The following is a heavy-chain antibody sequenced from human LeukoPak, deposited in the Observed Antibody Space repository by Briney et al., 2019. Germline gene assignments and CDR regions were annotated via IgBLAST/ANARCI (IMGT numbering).Heavy chain of an antibody. CDR1: GFIFSNYW. D-gene: IGHD5-18*01. V-gene: IGHV3-74*01. Sequence: GGSLRLSCAASGFIFSNYWMHWVRQAPGKGMVWVSRVNTDGSSTTYADSVKGRFTISRDNAKNTVYLQMNSLRAEDTAVYYCAGGYSCAPYWGQGTLVTVSS. CDR3: AGGYSCAPY. CDR2: VNTDGSST. J-gene: IGHJ4*02.